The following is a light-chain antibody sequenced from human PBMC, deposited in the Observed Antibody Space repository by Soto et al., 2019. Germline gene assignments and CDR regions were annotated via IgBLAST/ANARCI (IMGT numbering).Light chain of an antibody. CDR1: QSVLYSSNNKNY. J-gene: IGKJ4*01. CDR3: QQYYSSPPT. CDR2: WAS. V-gene: IGKV4-1*01. Sequence: DIVMTQSPDSLAVSLGERATINCKSSQSVLYSSNNKNYLAWYQQKSGQPPKLLIYWASTRESGVPDRFSGSGSGTDFTLTISSLQAEDVAVYYCQQYYSSPPTFGGGTKVEIK.